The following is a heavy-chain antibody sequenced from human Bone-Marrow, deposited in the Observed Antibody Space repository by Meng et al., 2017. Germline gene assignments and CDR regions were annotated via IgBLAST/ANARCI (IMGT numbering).Heavy chain of an antibody. J-gene: IGHJ6*02. Sequence: SCAASGFTFSSYAMHWVRQAPGKGLEWVAVISYDGSNKYYADSVKGRFTISRDNSKNTLYLQMNSLRAEDTAVYYCARDQNNLGDIVATILGYYYYGMDVWGQGTTVTVSS. CDR3: ARDQNNLGDIVATILGYYYYGMDV. D-gene: IGHD5-12*01. V-gene: IGHV3-30*04. CDR2: ISYDGSNK. CDR1: GFTFSSYA.